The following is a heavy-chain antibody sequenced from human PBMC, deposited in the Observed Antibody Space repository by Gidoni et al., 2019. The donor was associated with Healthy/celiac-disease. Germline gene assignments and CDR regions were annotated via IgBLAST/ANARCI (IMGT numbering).Heavy chain of an antibody. J-gene: IGHJ6*03. CDR3: ARLPLNYYYMDV. V-gene: IGHV3-48*03. Sequence: EVQLVESGGGLVQPGGSLRLSCAASGFTFSSYEMNWVRQAPGKGLEWVSYISSSGSTIYYADSVKGRFTISRDNAKNSLYLQMNSLRAEDTAVYYCARLPLNYYYMDVWGKGTTVTVSS. CDR2: ISSSGSTI. CDR1: GFTFSSYE.